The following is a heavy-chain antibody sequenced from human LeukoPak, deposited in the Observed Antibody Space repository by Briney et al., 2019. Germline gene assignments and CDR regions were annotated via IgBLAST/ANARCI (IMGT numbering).Heavy chain of an antibody. CDR1: GFTFSSYS. D-gene: IGHD4-17*01. J-gene: IGHJ4*02. CDR2: ISSSSSTI. CDR3: ARDPTEMTTVTIDY. V-gene: IGHV3-48*02. Sequence: GGSLRLSCAASGFTFSSYSMNWVRQAPGKGLEWVSYISSSSSTIYYADSVKGRFTISRDNAKNSPYLQMNSLRDEDTAVYYCARDPTEMTTVTIDYWGQGTLVTVSS.